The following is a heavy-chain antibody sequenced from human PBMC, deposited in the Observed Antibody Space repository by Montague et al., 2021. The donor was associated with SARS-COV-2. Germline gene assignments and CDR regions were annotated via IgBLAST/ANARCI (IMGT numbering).Heavy chain of an antibody. CDR1: GDSVSSNSAT. V-gene: IGHV6-1*01. J-gene: IGHJ4*02. D-gene: IGHD6-13*01. CDR3: VRCIEAAGSYDY. CDR2: TYYRSMWKS. Sequence: CAISGDSVSSNSATWNWIRQSPSRGLEWLGRTYYRSMWKSDYARXVKSRIAINPDTSKNQFSLQLSSVTPEDTALYYCVRCIEAAGSYDYWGQGTLVTVSS.